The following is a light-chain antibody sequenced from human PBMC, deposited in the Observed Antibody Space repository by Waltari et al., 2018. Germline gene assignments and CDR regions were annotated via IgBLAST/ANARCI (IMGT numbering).Light chain of an antibody. J-gene: IGKJ4*01. V-gene: IGKV3-11*01. CDR1: QRVGTY. CDR3: QQRRNWPLT. Sequence: SFKASQRVGTYLAWYQQRPGQSPRLLIYDASYKATGIPARFSGSGSETDFTLTISSLQPEDFAVYYCQQRRNWPLTFGGGTRVQI. CDR2: DAS.